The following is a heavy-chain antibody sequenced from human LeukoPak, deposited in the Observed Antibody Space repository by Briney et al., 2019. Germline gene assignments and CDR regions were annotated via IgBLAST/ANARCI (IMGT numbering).Heavy chain of an antibody. CDR2: FNPNSGRT. D-gene: IGHD4-17*01. Sequence: ASVKVSCKASGYTFTGYYMHWVRQAPGQGLEWMGWFNPNSGRTNYAQNFQGRVTMTTDTSTSTAYMELRSLRSDDTAVYYCARVHYAPSLFDYWGQGTLVTVSS. V-gene: IGHV1-2*02. J-gene: IGHJ4*02. CDR3: ARVHYAPSLFDY. CDR1: GYTFTGYY.